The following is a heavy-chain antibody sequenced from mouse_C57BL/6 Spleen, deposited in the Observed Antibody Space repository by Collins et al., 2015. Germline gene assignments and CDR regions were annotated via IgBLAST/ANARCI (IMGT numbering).Heavy chain of an antibody. Sequence: EVQLQQSGPELVKPGASVKMSCKASGYTFTDYNMHWVKQSHGKSLEWIGYINPNNGGTSYNQKFKGKATLTVNKSSSTAYMELRSLTSEDSAVYYCARFGYYGSSYGGYFDVWGTGTTVTVSS. CDR2: INPNNGGT. J-gene: IGHJ1*03. D-gene: IGHD1-1*01. V-gene: IGHV1-22*01. CDR1: GYTFTDYN. CDR3: ARFGYYGSSYGGYFDV.